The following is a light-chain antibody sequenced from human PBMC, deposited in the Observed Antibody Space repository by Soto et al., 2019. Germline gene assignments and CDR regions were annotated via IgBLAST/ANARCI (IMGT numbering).Light chain of an antibody. V-gene: IGLV1-47*01. CDR1: TPNIGSNY. J-gene: IGLJ2*01. CDR3: AAWDDSLRSVV. CDR2: RND. Sequence: QSVLTQTPSTSGAPGQRVFISCSGSTPNIGSNYVYWYQQFPGTAPKLLILRNDQRPSGVPDRFSASKSGTSASLAINGLRSEDEDHYHCAAWDDSLRSVVFGGGTKLTVL.